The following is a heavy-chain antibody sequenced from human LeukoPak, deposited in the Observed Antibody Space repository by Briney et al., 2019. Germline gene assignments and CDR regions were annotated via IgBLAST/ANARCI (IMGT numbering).Heavy chain of an antibody. CDR2: ISGGGGST. J-gene: IGHJ4*02. D-gene: IGHD5-24*01. V-gene: IGHV3-23*01. CDR1: GFTFSNSP. CDR3: AKDKGDGYNFRFDY. Sequence: GGSLRLSCAAPGFTFSNSPMSWVRQTPGKGLEWVSGISGGGGSTYYADSVKGRFTISRDSSKNTLYLQMNSLRAEDTALYYCAKDKGDGYNFRFDYWGQATLVTVSS.